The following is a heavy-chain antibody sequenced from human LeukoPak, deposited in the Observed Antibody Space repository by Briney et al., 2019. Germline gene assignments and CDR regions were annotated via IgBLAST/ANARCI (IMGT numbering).Heavy chain of an antibody. V-gene: IGHV3-30*02. CDR1: GLTFSNYG. Sequence: GGSLRLSCAASGLTFSNYGMHWVRQAPGKGLEWVAFVRYDGSDKYYADSVKGRFTISRDNSENTLFLQMNSLRAEDTAVYYCAKDRGYFDYWGQGTLVTVPS. CDR3: AKDRGYFDY. CDR2: VRYDGSDK. J-gene: IGHJ4*02.